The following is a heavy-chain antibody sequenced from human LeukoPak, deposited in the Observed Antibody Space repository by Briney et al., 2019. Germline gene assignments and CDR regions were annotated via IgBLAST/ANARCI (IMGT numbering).Heavy chain of an antibody. D-gene: IGHD3-3*01. Sequence: GGSLRLSCAASGFTLSNFDMNWVRQAPGKGLEWVSYISSGGSAIYYTDSVKGRFTISGDNAKNSLYLQMNSLRAEDTAVYYCAQRFAYWGQGTLVTVSS. CDR3: AQRFAY. J-gene: IGHJ4*02. V-gene: IGHV3-48*03. CDR2: ISSGGSAI. CDR1: GFTLSNFD.